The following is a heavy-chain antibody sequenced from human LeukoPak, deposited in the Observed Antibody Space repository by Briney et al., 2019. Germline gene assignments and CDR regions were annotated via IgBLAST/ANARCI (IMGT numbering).Heavy chain of an antibody. J-gene: IGHJ4*02. CDR1: GGSISSGDYY. CDR2: IYYSGST. D-gene: IGHD2-2*01. CDR3: ARYCSSTSCYGRYFDY. Sequence: PSQTLSLTCTVSGGSISSGDYYWSWLRQPPGKGLEWIGYIYYSGSTYYNPSLKSRVTISVDTSKNQFSLKLSSVTAADTAVYYCARYCSSTSCYGRYFDYWGQGTLVTVSS. V-gene: IGHV4-30-4*08.